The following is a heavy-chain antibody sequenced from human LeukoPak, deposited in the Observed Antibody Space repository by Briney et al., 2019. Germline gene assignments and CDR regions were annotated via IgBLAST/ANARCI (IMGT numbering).Heavy chain of an antibody. D-gene: IGHD3-16*01. CDR3: AKDRDSVVTLCLNS. Sequence: GGSLRLSCAASGFIFRNYAISWVRQAPGRGLEWVSGIAGRGDISYYADSVKGRFTISRDNSKNMVYLQMNTLRAEDTTIYYCAKDRDSVVTLCLNSWGQGTLVPVSS. CDR1: GFIFRNYA. V-gene: IGHV3-23*01. CDR2: IAGRGDIS. J-gene: IGHJ4*02.